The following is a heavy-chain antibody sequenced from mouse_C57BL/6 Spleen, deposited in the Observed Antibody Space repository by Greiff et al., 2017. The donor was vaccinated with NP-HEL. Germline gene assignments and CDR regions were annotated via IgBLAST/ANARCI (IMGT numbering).Heavy chain of an antibody. D-gene: IGHD1-1*01. V-gene: IGHV5-4*01. J-gene: IGHJ4*01. CDR1: GFTFSSYA. CDR3: ARDRPTVDAMDY. Sequence: EVKLMESGGGLVKPGGSLKLSCAASGFTFSSYAMSWVRQTPEKRLEWVATISDGGSYTYYPDNVKGRFTISRDNAKNNLYLQMSHLKSEDTAMYYCARDRPTVDAMDYWGQGTSVTVSS. CDR2: ISDGGSYT.